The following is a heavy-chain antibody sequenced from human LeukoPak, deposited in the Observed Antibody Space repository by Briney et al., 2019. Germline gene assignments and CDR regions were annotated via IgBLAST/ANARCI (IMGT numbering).Heavy chain of an antibody. CDR3: ARVGGGSSGYFHFDY. V-gene: IGHV1-2*02. J-gene: IGHJ4*02. CDR2: INPNSGGT. D-gene: IGHD3-22*01. Sequence: GASVKVSCKASGYTFTGYYMHWVRQAPGQGLEWMGWINPNSGGTNYAQKFQGRVTMTRDTSISTAYMELSRLRSDDTAVYYCARVGGGSSGYFHFDYWGQGTLVTVSS. CDR1: GYTFTGYY.